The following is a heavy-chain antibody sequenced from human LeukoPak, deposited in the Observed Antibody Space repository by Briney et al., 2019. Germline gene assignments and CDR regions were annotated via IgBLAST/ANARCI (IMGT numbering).Heavy chain of an antibody. D-gene: IGHD3-22*01. CDR2: ISGTGGST. V-gene: IGHV3-23*01. CDR1: GFTFSNYA. CDR3: ARPSGDSSGFYYYGMDV. Sequence: GGSLRLSCAASGFTFSNYAMSWVRQAPGKGLEWVAGISGTGGSTHYADSVKGRFTISRDNSKNTLYLQMNSLRAEDTAVHYCARPSGDSSGFYYYGMDVWGQGTTVTVSS. J-gene: IGHJ6*02.